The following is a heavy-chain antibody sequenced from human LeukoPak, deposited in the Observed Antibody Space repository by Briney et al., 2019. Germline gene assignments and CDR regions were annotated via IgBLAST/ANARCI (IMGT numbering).Heavy chain of an antibody. CDR3: ARDPSLYYDILTGPFDY. J-gene: IGHJ4*02. CDR2: IWYDGSNK. D-gene: IGHD3-9*01. Sequence: PGRSLRLSCAAPGFTFSTYGMHWVRQAPGKGLEWVAVIWYDGSNKLCTDSVKGRFTISRDNSKNTLYLQMNSLRAEDTAVYYCARDPSLYYDILTGPFDYWGQGTLVTVSS. V-gene: IGHV3-33*01. CDR1: GFTFSTYG.